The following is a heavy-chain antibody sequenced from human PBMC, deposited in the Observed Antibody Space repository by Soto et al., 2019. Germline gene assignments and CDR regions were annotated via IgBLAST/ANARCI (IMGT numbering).Heavy chain of an antibody. CDR1: AFSFDDYA. CDR3: AKGATTSCFSPFDI. CDR2: ISWNSGNI. V-gene: IGHV3-9*01. Sequence: VQLVESGGGLVQPGRSLRLSCAASAFSFDDYAMHWVRQVPGKGLEWVSGISWNSGNIVYADSVKGRFTISRDNAKHTLYLQMNSLKTEDTAVYYCAKGATTSCFSPFDIWGQGTMVTVSS. J-gene: IGHJ3*02. D-gene: IGHD2-2*01.